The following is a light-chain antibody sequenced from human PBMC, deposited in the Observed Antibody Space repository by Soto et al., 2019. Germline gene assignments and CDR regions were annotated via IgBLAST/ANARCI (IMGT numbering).Light chain of an antibody. CDR1: QSVSSSY. J-gene: IGKJ4*01. CDR2: GAS. CDR3: QQYGSSPLS. Sequence: EIVLTQSPGTLSLSPGERATLSCRASQSVSSSYLAWYQQKPGQAPRLLIYGASSRATGIPDRFSGSGSGTDFTHTISRLEPEDYAVYFCQQYGSSPLSFGGGPNVEIK. V-gene: IGKV3-20*01.